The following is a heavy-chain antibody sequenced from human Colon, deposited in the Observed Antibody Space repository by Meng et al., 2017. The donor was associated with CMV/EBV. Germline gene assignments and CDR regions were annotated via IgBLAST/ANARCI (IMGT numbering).Heavy chain of an antibody. CDR2: MDPNNGGT. CDR3: ARSANNWQADSFDL. Sequence: GESLKISCKASGYTFTNYGINWVRQAAGQGLEWMGWMDPNNGGTGYGSKVQGRVTLSRDLSTNTAYMELSYLTSADTAVYFCARSANNWQADSFDLWGQGTLVTVSS. V-gene: IGHV1-8*01. CDR1: GYTFTNYG. J-gene: IGHJ3*01. D-gene: IGHD5-24*01.